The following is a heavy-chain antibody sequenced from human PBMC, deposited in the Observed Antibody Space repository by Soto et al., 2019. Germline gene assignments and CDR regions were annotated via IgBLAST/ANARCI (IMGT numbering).Heavy chain of an antibody. D-gene: IGHD1-26*01. CDR3: AKVSGSYYYGMDV. Sequence: QVQLQESGPGLVKPSGTLSLTCAVSGGSISSSNWWSWVRQPPGKGLEWIGEIYHSGSTNYNPSLKSRVTTSVDKSKNQFSLKLGSVTAADTAVYYCAKVSGSYYYGMDVWGQGTTVTVSS. J-gene: IGHJ6*02. CDR1: GGSISSSNW. CDR2: IYHSGST. V-gene: IGHV4-4*02.